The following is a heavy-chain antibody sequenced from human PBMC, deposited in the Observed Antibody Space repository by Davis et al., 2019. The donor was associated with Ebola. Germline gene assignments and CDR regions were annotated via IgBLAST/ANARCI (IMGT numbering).Heavy chain of an antibody. J-gene: IGHJ6*02. D-gene: IGHD2/OR15-2a*01. Sequence: GESLKISCATSGFTFLNYAMTWVRQAPGKGLEWVSTISGAGGSTYDADSVKGRFTISRDNSLNTLYLQMSNLRAEDTAIYYCAKGGARYFYHYYGMDVWGQGTTVTVSS. V-gene: IGHV3-23*01. CDR2: ISGAGGST. CDR3: AKGGARYFYHYYGMDV. CDR1: GFTFLNYA.